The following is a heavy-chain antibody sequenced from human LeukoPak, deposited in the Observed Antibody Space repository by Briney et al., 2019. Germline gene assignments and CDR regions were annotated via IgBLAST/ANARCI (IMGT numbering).Heavy chain of an antibody. J-gene: IGHJ4*02. CDR1: GGSFSGYY. D-gene: IGHD2-15*01. Sequence: KPSETLSLTCAVYGGSFSGYYWSWIRQPPGKGLGWIGEINHSGSTNYNPSLKSRVTISVDTSKNQFSLKLSSVTAADTAVYYCARHYCSGGSCYFDYWGQGTLVTVSS. CDR2: INHSGST. V-gene: IGHV4-34*01. CDR3: ARHYCSGGSCYFDY.